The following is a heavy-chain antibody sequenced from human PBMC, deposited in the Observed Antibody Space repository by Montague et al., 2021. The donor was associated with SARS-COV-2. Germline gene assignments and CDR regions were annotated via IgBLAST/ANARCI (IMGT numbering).Heavy chain of an antibody. CDR3: ARTERGSCGDGNCYQYFFNY. CDR2: TYYRSEWYS. CDR1: GDSVSTNSGT. Sequence: CAISGDSVSTNSGTWNWVRLSPSRGLEWLGRTYYRSEWYSDYSVSVKSRISINPDTSKNQFSLQLNSVTPEDTAVYYCARTERGSCGDGNCYQYFFNYWGQGTLATVPS. J-gene: IGHJ4*02. V-gene: IGHV6-1*01. D-gene: IGHD2-15*01.